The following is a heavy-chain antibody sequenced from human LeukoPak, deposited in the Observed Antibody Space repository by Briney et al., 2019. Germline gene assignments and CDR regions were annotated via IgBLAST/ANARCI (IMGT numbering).Heavy chain of an antibody. Sequence: GGSLRLSCAASGFTFSSYGTSWVRQAPGKGLEWVSGISGSGVGTHYADSVKGRFTISRDNSKNTLYLQMNSLRAEDTAVYYCSTISSYYYMDVWGKGTTVTISS. CDR2: ISGSGVGT. CDR1: GFTFSSYG. J-gene: IGHJ6*03. V-gene: IGHV3-23*01. CDR3: STISSYYYMDV. D-gene: IGHD2-21*01.